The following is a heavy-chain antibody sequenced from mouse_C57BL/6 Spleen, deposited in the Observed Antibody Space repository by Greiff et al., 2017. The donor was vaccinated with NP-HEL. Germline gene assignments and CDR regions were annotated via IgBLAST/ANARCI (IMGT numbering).Heavy chain of an antibody. CDR2: IDPSDSYT. CDR1: GYTFTSYW. V-gene: IGHV1-69*01. J-gene: IGHJ2*01. CDR3: ARWGPLYYGNSYYFDY. D-gene: IGHD2-1*01. Sequence: QVQLQQPGAELVMPGASVKLSCKASGYTFTSYWMHWVKQRPGQGLEWIGEIDPSDSYTNYNQKFKGKSTLTVDKSSSTAYMQLSSLTSEDSAVYYCARWGPLYYGNSYYFDYWGQGTTLTVSS.